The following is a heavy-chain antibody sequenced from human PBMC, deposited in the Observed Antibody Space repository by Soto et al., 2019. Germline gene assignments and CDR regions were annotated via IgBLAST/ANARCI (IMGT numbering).Heavy chain of an antibody. J-gene: IGHJ2*01. V-gene: IGHV1-69*02. Sequence: QVQLVQSGAEVQKPGSSVKVSCKASGGTFSSYTISWVRQAPGQGLEWMGRIIPILGIANYAQKFQGRVTITADKSTSTAYMELSSLRSEDTAVYYCARGEDTGYFDLWGRGTLVTVSS. CDR3: ARGEDTGYFDL. CDR2: IIPILGIA. D-gene: IGHD2-15*01. CDR1: GGTFSSYT.